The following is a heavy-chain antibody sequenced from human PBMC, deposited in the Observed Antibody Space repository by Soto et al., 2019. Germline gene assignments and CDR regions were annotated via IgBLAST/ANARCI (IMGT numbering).Heavy chain of an antibody. J-gene: IGHJ5*02. D-gene: IGHD4-17*01. CDR1: GGTFSSYA. CDR2: IIPIFGTA. V-gene: IGHV1-69*13. Sequence: GASVKVSCKASGGTFSSYAISWVRQAPGQGLEWMGGIIPIFGTANYAQKFQGRVTITADESTSTAYMELSSLRSEDTAVYYCARVSSGDYGWFDPWGQGTLVTVSS. CDR3: ARVSSGDYGWFDP.